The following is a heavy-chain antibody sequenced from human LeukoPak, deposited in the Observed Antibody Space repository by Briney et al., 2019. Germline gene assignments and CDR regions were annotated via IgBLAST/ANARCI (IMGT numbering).Heavy chain of an antibody. D-gene: IGHD3-22*01. J-gene: IGHJ4*02. V-gene: IGHV3-21*01. CDR2: ISSGSTYI. Sequence: GGSLRLSCAASGFTFSSYSMNWVRQAPGKGLEWVSSISSGSTYIYYADSVKGRFTISRDNAKNSLYLQMNSLRAEDTAVYYCARAPRTYYYDSSAYYYFAYWGQGTLVTVSS. CDR3: ARAPRTYYYDSSAYYYFAY. CDR1: GFTFSSYS.